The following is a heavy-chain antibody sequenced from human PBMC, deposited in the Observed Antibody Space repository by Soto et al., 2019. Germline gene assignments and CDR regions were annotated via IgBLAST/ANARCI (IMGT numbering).Heavy chain of an antibody. CDR2: IYPGDSVT. Sequence: SLKMSCKASGYSFTKYWNAWVRQMSVKRLERMGIIYPGDSVTRYSPSFEGQLIIADDKSTDTAYVQWLTLQSSHNALSNSARPWAVGATDAFNFWRKGTMVTVSS. J-gene: IGHJ3*01. V-gene: IGHV5-51*01. CDR3: ARPWAVGATDAFNF. CDR1: GYSFTKYW. D-gene: IGHD1-26*01.